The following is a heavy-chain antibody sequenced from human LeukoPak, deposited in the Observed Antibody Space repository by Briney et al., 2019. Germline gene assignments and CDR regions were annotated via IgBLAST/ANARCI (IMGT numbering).Heavy chain of an antibody. V-gene: IGHV4-4*07. CDR1: GGSISSYY. Sequence: SETLSLTCTVSGGSISSYYWSWIRQPAGKGLEWIRRIYTSGSTNYNPSLKSRVTMSVDTSKNQFSLKLSSVTAADTAVYYCARDYGGNHNSGYWYFDLWGRGTLVTVSS. J-gene: IGHJ2*01. CDR3: ARDYGGNHNSGYWYFDL. D-gene: IGHD4-23*01. CDR2: IYTSGST.